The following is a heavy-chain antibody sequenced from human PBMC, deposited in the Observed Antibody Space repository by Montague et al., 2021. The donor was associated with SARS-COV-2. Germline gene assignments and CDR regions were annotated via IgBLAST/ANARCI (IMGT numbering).Heavy chain of an antibody. Sequence: SETRSLTCTVSGGSISGYYWSWIRQPPGKGLEWIGYIYYSGSTKXNPFLESRVTVSVDRSKNQVSLKLSSVTAADTAVYYCARLLRSCTNGVCRTYYYYAMDVWGQGTTVTVSS. CDR1: GGSISGYY. V-gene: IGHV4-59*01. D-gene: IGHD2-8*01. CDR2: IYYSGST. CDR3: ARLLRSCTNGVCRTYYYYAMDV. J-gene: IGHJ6*02.